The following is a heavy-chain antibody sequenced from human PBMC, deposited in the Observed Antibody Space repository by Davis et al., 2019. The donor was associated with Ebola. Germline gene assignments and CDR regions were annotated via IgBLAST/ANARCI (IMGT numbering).Heavy chain of an antibody. CDR2: TDYYRSKWYI. Sequence: HSQTPSLTCAISGDSVSANNGAWTWIRQSPSRGLEWLGRTDYYRSKWYIDYAESVKGRIIINPDTSKNQLSLQVNSVTPEDTAVYYCARGWIRSKFDYWGRGTLVTVSS. CDR3: ARGWIRSKFDY. CDR1: GDSVSANNGA. J-gene: IGHJ4*02. V-gene: IGHV6-1*01. D-gene: IGHD5-12*01.